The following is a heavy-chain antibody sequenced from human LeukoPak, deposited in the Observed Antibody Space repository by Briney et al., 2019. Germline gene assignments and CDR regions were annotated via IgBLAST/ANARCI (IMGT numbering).Heavy chain of an antibody. CDR2: INHSGST. Sequence: SETLSLTCAVYGGSFSGYYWSWIRQPPGKGLEWIGEINHSGSTNYNPSLKSRVTMSVDTSKNQFSLKLSSVTAADTAVYYCARDSYYYGSGLNWFDPWGQGTLVTVSS. CDR1: GGSFSGYY. J-gene: IGHJ5*02. D-gene: IGHD3-10*01. V-gene: IGHV4-34*01. CDR3: ARDSYYYGSGLNWFDP.